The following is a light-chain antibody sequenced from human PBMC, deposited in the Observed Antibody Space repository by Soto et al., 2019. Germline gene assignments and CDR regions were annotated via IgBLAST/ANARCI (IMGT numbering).Light chain of an antibody. CDR3: QQYGSSPR. CDR2: GAS. CDR1: QSVSSSY. V-gene: IGKV3-20*01. Sequence: EIGLTQSPGTLSLSPGERATLSCRASQSVSSSYLAWYQQKPGQAPRLLIYGASSRATGIPDRFSGSGSGTDFTLTISRLEPEDFAVYYCQQYGSSPRFGGGTKV. J-gene: IGKJ4*01.